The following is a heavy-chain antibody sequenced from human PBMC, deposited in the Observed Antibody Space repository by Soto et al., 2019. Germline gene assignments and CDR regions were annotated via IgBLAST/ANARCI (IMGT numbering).Heavy chain of an antibody. D-gene: IGHD6-13*01. V-gene: IGHV3-23*01. J-gene: IGHJ4*02. Sequence: PWGSLRIACASSVFTFSSYAMGWVRQAPGKGLDWVSAISGSGGSTYYADSVKGRFTISRDNSKNTLYLQMNSLRAEDTAVYYCAKMQQLVRYFDYWGQGTLVTVSS. CDR3: AKMQQLVRYFDY. CDR1: VFTFSSYA. CDR2: ISGSGGST.